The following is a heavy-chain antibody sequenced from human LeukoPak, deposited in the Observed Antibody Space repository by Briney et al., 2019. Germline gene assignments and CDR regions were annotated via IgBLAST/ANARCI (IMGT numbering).Heavy chain of an antibody. D-gene: IGHD2-15*01. CDR1: GFTFDDYA. CDR2: ISWNSGSI. J-gene: IGHJ6*02. V-gene: IGHV3-9*01. Sequence: GGSLRLSCAASGFTFDDYAMHWVRQAPGKGLEWVSGISWNSGSIGYADSVKGRFTISRDNAKNSLYLQMNSLRAEDTAVYYCAKGLGYCSGGSCYSDVYYGMDVWGQGTTVTVSS. CDR3: AKGLGYCSGGSCYSDVYYGMDV.